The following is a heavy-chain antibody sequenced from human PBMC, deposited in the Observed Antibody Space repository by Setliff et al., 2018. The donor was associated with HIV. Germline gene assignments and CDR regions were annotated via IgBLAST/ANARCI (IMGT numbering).Heavy chain of an antibody. V-gene: IGHV5-51*01. CDR3: ARRASKASLDY. CDR1: GYTFTSYW. CDR2: IYPGDSDT. Sequence: GESLKISCKGSGYTFTSYWIGWVRQMPGKGLEWMGIIYPGDSDTRYSPSFQGRVTISADMSINTAYLQWSSLRASDTAMYYCARRASKASLDYWGQGTLVTVSS. J-gene: IGHJ4*02.